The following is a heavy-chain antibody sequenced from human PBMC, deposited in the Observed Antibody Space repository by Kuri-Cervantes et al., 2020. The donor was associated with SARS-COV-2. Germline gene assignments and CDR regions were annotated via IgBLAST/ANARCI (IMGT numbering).Heavy chain of an antibody. CDR3: ARGYGSRSSFDY. V-gene: IGHV1-18*01. J-gene: IGHJ4*02. D-gene: IGHD6-13*01. Sequence: ASVKVSCKASGYTFTSYGIGWVRQAPGQGLEWMGWISTYYGNTDYAQSLQDRVTMTTDTSTSTAYMELKSLRSDDTAVYYCARGYGSRSSFDYWGQGTLVIVSS. CDR2: ISTYYGNT. CDR1: GYTFTSYG.